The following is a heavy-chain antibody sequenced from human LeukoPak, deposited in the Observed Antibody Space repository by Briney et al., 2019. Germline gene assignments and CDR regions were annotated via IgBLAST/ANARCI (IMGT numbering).Heavy chain of an antibody. D-gene: IGHD3-22*01. CDR2: IDYDGINS. Sequence: GGSLRLSCAASGFTFRNYGTHWVRQAPGKGLEWVTFIDYDGINSYYVDSVKGRFTSSRDNYKNSLYLQMSSLESEDTAVYYCARGPARGYYDGSGYDFDYWGQGTLVSVSS. CDR3: ARGPARGYYDGSGYDFDY. V-gene: IGHV3-30*02. CDR1: GFTFRNYG. J-gene: IGHJ4*02.